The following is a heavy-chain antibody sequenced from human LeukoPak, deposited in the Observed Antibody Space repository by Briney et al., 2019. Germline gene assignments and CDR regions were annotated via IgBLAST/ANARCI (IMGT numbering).Heavy chain of an antibody. V-gene: IGHV4-39*07. Sequence: PSETLSLTCTVSGGSISSSSYYWGWIRQPPGKGLEWIGSIYYSGSTNYNPSLKSRVTISVDTSKNQFSLKLSSVTAADTAVYYCARLELGGGYYYGMDVWGQGTMVTVSS. CDR1: GGSISSSSYY. CDR2: IYYSGST. CDR3: ARLELGGGYYYGMDV. D-gene: IGHD7-27*01. J-gene: IGHJ6*02.